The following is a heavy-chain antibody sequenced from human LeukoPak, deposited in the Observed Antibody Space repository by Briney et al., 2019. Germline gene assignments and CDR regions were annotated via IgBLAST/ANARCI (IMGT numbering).Heavy chain of an antibody. D-gene: IGHD3-16*02. CDR3: AGGDYVWGSYRPFDY. CDR2: INPNSGGT. CDR1: GHTFTAYY. V-gene: IGHV1-2*06. Sequence: ASVKVSCKSSGHTFTAYYIHWVRQAPGQGLEWMGRINPNSGGTDYAQKFQGSVTMTRDTSISTAYMELSSLTSDDTAVYYCAGGDYVWGSYRPFDYWGKGTLVTVSS. J-gene: IGHJ4*02.